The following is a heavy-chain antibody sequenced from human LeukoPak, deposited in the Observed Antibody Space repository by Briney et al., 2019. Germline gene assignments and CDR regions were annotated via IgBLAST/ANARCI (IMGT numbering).Heavy chain of an antibody. J-gene: IGHJ4*02. CDR1: GGSISSGNW. CDR3: AGGNYDSSGYFYPYDY. Sequence: PSETLSLTCAVSGGSISSGNWWSWVRQPPGKGLEWIGEIYHSGSTNYNPSLKSRVTISVDKSKNQFSLKLSSVTAADTAVYYCAGGNYDSSGYFYPYDYWGQGTLVTVSS. D-gene: IGHD3-22*01. V-gene: IGHV4-4*02. CDR2: IYHSGST.